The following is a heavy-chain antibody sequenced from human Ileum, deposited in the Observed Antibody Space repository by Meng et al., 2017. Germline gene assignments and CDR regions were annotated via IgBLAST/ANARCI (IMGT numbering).Heavy chain of an antibody. CDR3: ARYRSGSSDY. J-gene: IGHJ4*02. CDR1: GFTFRSYG. D-gene: IGHD6-19*01. Sequence: ERLFGVGGGVVQPGTSLRLSCAASGFTFRSYGMHWVRQAPGKGLEWVAVIWFDGSKTYYADSVKGRFTVSRDNSKNTLYLQMNSLRADDTAVYYCARYRSGSSDYWGPGTLVTVSS. V-gene: IGHV3-33*01. CDR2: IWFDGSKT.